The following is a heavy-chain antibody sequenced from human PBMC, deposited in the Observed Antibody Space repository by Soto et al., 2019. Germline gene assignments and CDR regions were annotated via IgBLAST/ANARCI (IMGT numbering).Heavy chain of an antibody. CDR3: ARGVMGYCSGGSCYGGMDV. V-gene: IGHV4-59*01. D-gene: IGHD2-15*01. Sequence: QVQLQESGPGLVKPSETLSLTCTVSGGSISSYYWSWIRQPPGKGLEWIGYIYYSGSTNYNPSLKSRVTISVDTSKNQFSLKLSSVTAADTAVYYCARGVMGYCSGGSCYGGMDVWGQGTTVTVSS. J-gene: IGHJ6*02. CDR1: GGSISSYY. CDR2: IYYSGST.